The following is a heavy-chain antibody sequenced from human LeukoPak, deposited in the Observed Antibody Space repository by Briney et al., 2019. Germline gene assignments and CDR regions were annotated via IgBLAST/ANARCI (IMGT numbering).Heavy chain of an antibody. V-gene: IGHV1-18*01. CDR3: ARQREVVFDF. CDR1: GYSFSIYG. CDR2: ISPYNGKT. D-gene: IGHD2-15*01. J-gene: IGHJ4*02. Sequence: ASVSVSCKPSGYSFSIYGITCVRQVPGQGLEWMGWISPYNGKTKYAENLQDRITMTTDTSSTTAYMDLRSLRSDDTAMYYCARQREVVFDFWGQGTLVTVSS.